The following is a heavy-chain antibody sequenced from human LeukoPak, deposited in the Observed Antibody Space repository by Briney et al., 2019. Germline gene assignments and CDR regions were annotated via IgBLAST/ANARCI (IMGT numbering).Heavy chain of an antibody. D-gene: IGHD3-22*01. CDR3: ATASLDRTFDY. CDR1: GGSFSVYY. J-gene: IGHJ4*02. CDR2: INHSGST. V-gene: IGHV4-34*01. Sequence: KPSETLSLTCAVYGGSFSVYYWSWIRQPPGKGLEWIGEINHSGSTNYNPSLKSRVTISVDTSKNQFSLKLSSVTAADTAVYYCATASLDRTFDYWGQGTLVTVSS.